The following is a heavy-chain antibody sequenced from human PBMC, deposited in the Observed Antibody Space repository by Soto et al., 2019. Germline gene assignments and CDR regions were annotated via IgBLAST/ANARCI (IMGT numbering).Heavy chain of an antibody. V-gene: IGHV5-51*01. CDR3: APYYNYWNT. D-gene: IGHD3-3*01. Sequence: EVQVVQSGAVVKKPGESLKISCKTSGFTFSTSAIGWVRQMPGKGLEWMGIINPADSEATYSPSFQGQVTFSADKSNSTAYLHWSSLKASDTAIYYCAPYYNYWNTWGQGTLVTVSS. J-gene: IGHJ4*02. CDR2: INPADSEA. CDR1: GFTFSTSA.